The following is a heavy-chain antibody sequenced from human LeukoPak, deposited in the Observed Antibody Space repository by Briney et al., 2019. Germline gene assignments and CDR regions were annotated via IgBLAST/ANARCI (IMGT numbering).Heavy chain of an antibody. J-gene: IGHJ3*02. D-gene: IGHD3-22*01. CDR3: ASVYYDSSGYVAFDI. Sequence: SETLSLTCAVSGGSISSSNWWSWVRQRPGEGLEWIGEIYHSGSTNYNPSLKSRVTISVDKSKNQFSLKLSSVTAADTAVYYCASVYYDSSGYVAFDIWGQGTMVTVSS. V-gene: IGHV4-4*02. CDR2: IYHSGST. CDR1: GGSISSSNW.